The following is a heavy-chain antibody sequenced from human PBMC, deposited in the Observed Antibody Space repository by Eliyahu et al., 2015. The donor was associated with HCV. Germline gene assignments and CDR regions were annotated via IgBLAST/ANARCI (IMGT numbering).Heavy chain of an antibody. CDR2: INXSGST. J-gene: IGHJ2*01. CDR3: ARGGAPRSGSSYYWYFDL. D-gene: IGHD1-26*01. Sequence: QVQLQQXGAGLLXPSETLSLTXAVYGGSFXXYYWSWIRQPPGKGLEWIGEINXSGSTNYNPSLKSRVTISVDTSKNQFSLKLSSVTAADXXVYYCARGGAPRSGSSYYWYFDLWGRGTLVTVSS. CDR1: GGSFXXYY. V-gene: IGHV4-34*01.